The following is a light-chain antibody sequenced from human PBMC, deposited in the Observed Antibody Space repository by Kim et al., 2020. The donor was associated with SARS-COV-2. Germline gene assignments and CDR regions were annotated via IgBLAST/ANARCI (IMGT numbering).Light chain of an antibody. V-gene: IGLV2-14*01. CDR3: SSFTTSNTFV. Sequence: QSALTQPASVSGSPGQSITISCSGTSSDVGTYNYVSWFQQHPGKAPKLMIYDVSLRPSGGSNRFSGSKSGNTASLTISGLQTEDEADYYCSSFTTSNTFVFGTGTKVTVL. CDR2: DVS. J-gene: IGLJ1*01. CDR1: SSDVGTYNY.